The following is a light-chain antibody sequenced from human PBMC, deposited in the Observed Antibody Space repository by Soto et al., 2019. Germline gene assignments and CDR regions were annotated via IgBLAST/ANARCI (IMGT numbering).Light chain of an antibody. CDR1: QSVSSN. CDR2: GAS. CDR3: QQYNNWPPLT. J-gene: IGKJ4*01. V-gene: IGKV3-15*01. Sequence: EIVMTQSPATLSVSPGERATLSCRASQSVSSNLAWYQQKPGHAPRLLIYGASTRATGIPAGFSGSGSGTEFTLTISSLQSEDFAVYYCQQYNNWPPLTFGGGTKVEIK.